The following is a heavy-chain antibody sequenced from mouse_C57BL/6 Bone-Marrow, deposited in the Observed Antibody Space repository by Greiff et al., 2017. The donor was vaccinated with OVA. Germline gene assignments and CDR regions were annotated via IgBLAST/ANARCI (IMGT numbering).Heavy chain of an antibody. D-gene: IGHD1-1*01. CDR1: GYTFTSYG. Sequence: QVQLQQSGAELARPGASVKLSCKASGYTFTSYGISRVKQSTGQGLEWIGEIYPRSGNTYYNEKFKGKATLTADKSSSTAYMELRSLTSEDSAVYFCAREGLLRSFYAMDYWGQGTSVTVSS. CDR2: IYPRSGNT. J-gene: IGHJ4*01. CDR3: AREGLLRSFYAMDY. V-gene: IGHV1-81*01.